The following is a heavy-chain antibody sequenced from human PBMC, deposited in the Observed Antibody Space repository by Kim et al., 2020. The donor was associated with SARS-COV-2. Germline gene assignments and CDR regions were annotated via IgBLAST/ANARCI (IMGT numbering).Heavy chain of an antibody. J-gene: IGHJ4*02. Sequence: SVKGRFTISRDNSKNTLYLQMNSLRAEDTAVYYCAKFHTSTIQTSAGQGPYWGQGTLVTVSS. CDR3: AKFHTSTIQTSAGQGPY. V-gene: IGHV3-23*01. D-gene: IGHD5-12*01.